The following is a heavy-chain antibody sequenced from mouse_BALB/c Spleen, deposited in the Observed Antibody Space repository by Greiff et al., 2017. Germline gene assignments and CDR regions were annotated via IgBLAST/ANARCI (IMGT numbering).Heavy chain of an antibody. D-gene: IGHD1-1*01. Sequence: VQLQQSGAELVRPGVSVKISCKGSGFTFTDYAMHWVKQSHAKSLEWIGVISTDYGDASYNQKFKGKATMTVDKSSSTTYMELARLTSEDSAIYYCARGDYYGSSYYFDYWGQGTTLTVSS. J-gene: IGHJ2*01. CDR2: ISTDYGDA. CDR1: GFTFTDYA. V-gene: IGHV1S137*01. CDR3: ARGDYYGSSYYFDY.